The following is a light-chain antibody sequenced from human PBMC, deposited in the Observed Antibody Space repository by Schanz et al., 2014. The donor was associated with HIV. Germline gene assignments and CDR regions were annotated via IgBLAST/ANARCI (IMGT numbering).Light chain of an antibody. V-gene: IGLV2-8*01. CDR2: DVT. J-gene: IGLJ3*02. CDR3: SSYGGGDTVL. Sequence: QSALTQPPSASGSPGQSVTISCTGTTSDIGNHDFVSWYQQHPGKAPKLMIYDVTKRPSGVPARFSGSKSGNTASLTVSGLQADDEADYYCSSYGGGDTVLFGGGTKLTV. CDR1: TSDIGNHDF.